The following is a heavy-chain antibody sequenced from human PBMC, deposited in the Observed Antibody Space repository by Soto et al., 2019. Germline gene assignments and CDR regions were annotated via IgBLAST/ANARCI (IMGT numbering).Heavy chain of an antibody. CDR3: ARGRYSSGWYYFDY. CDR1: GYTFTSDFTNYY. J-gene: IGHJ4*02. D-gene: IGHD6-19*01. Sequence: ASVKVSCKASGYTFTSDFTNYYMHWVRQAPGQGLEWMGIINPSSGSSTYAQKFQGRVTMTRDTSTSTVYMELSSLRSEDTAVYYCARGRYSSGWYYFDYWGQGTLVTVSS. V-gene: IGHV1-46*03. CDR2: INPSSGSS.